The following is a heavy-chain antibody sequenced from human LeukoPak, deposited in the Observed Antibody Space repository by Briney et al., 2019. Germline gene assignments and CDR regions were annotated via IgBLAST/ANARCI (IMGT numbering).Heavy chain of an antibody. V-gene: IGHV3-21*01. CDR1: ELSVTTNY. CDR2: ISGSSSYI. CDR3: ARDQPTNWWNSEGSLFDY. D-gene: IGHD2-8*02. Sequence: SGGSLRLSCAASELSVTTNYMTWVRQAPGKGLEWVSSISGSSSYIYYADSVKGRFTISRDNAKNSLYLQMNSLRAEDTAVYYCARDQPTNWWNSEGSLFDYWGQGTLVTVSS. J-gene: IGHJ4*02.